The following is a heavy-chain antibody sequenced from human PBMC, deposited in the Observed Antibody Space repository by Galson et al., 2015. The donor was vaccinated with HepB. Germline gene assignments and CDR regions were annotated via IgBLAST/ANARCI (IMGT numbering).Heavy chain of an antibody. CDR3: ARAKEGRGYFDY. J-gene: IGHJ4*02. V-gene: IGHV4-4*02. D-gene: IGHD3-10*01. CDR2: AYHSGGT. CDR1: GDSISNDRW. Sequence: TLSLTCAVSGDSISNDRWWSWVRQPPGEGLEWIGEAYHSGGTNYRPSLKSRVTISVDKSKNQFSLKLTSVTAADTAVYYCARAKEGRGYFDYWVQGTLVTVSS.